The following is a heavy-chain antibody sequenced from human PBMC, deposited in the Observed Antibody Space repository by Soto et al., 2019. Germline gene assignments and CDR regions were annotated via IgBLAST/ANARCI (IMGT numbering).Heavy chain of an antibody. J-gene: IGHJ4*02. CDR2: IYTSGST. V-gene: IGHV4-4*07. Sequence: QVQLQESGPGLVKPSETLSLTCTVSGGSISSYYWSWIRQPAGKGLEWIGRIYTSGSTNYNPSITSRVTMSVDTSKKQLPLKLSSVTAADTAVYYCARAPVTEYSSGWYDYWCQRTLDTVSS. CDR3: ARAPVTEYSSGWYDY. D-gene: IGHD6-13*01. CDR1: GGSISSYY.